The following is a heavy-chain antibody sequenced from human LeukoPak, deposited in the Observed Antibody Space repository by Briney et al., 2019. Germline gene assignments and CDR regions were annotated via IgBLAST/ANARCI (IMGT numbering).Heavy chain of an antibody. CDR2: IYYSGST. CDR1: GGSISSSRYY. J-gene: IGHJ3*02. Sequence: SETLSLTCTVSGGSISSSRYYWDWIRQPPGKGLEWIGNIYYSGSTYYSPSLKSRVTISVDTSKNQFSLKLSSMTAADTAVYYCARHVQDTTLVPDAFDIWGQGTMVTVSS. D-gene: IGHD5-18*01. V-gene: IGHV4-39*01. CDR3: ARHVQDTTLVPDAFDI.